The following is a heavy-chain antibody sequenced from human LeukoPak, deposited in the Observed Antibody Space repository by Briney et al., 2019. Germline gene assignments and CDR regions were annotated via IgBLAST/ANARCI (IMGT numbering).Heavy chain of an antibody. V-gene: IGHV1-18*01. D-gene: IGHD3-22*01. Sequence: ASVKVSCKASGYTFTSYAISWVRQAPGQGLEWMGGIIPIFGTANYAQKLQGRVTMTTDTSTSTAYMELRSLRSDDTAVYYCARGRYYYDSSDFDYWGQGTLVTVSS. CDR3: ARGRYYYDSSDFDY. CDR1: GYTFTSYA. CDR2: IIPIFGTA. J-gene: IGHJ4*02.